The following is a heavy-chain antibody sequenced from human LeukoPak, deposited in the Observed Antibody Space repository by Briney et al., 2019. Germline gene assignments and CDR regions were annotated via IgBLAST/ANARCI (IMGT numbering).Heavy chain of an antibody. Sequence: GGSLRLSRAASGFTFSNYWMHWVRQAPGKGLVWVSRINSDGINTSYADSVKGRFTISRDNAKNTLNLQMNSLRAEDTAVYYCARDLGQYYDTSDNWFDPWGQGTLVTVSS. CDR2: INSDGINT. D-gene: IGHD3-22*01. J-gene: IGHJ5*02. V-gene: IGHV3-74*01. CDR1: GFTFSNYW. CDR3: ARDLGQYYDTSDNWFDP.